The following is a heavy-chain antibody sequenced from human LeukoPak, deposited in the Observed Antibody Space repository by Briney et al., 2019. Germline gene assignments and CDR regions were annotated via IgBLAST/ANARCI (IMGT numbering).Heavy chain of an antibody. CDR2: IYSGGGT. CDR3: ARDRTYSASGIFGQNYFDY. J-gene: IGHJ4*02. CDR1: GFTVSSNY. Sequence: PGGSLRLSCAVSGFTVSSNYMSWVRQAPGKGLEWVSVIYSGGGTYYADSVKDIFTISRDKSKNTLYLQMNNLTADDTALYFCARDRTYSASGIFGQNYFDYWGLGTLVTVSS. V-gene: IGHV3-53*05. D-gene: IGHD3-3*01.